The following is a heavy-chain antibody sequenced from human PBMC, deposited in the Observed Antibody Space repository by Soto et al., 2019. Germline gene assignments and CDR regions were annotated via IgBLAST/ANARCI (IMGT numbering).Heavy chain of an antibody. CDR1: GFTFSSYS. V-gene: IGHV3-48*01. J-gene: IGHJ6*03. Sequence: EVPLVESGGGLVQPGGSLRLSCAASGFTFSSYSMNWVRQAPGKGLEWVSYISSSSSTIYYADSVKGRFTISRDNAKNSLYLQMNSLRAEDTAVYYCATKHQTPSYYYYYMDVWGKGTTVTVSS. CDR2: ISSSSSTI. CDR3: ATKHQTPSYYYYYMDV.